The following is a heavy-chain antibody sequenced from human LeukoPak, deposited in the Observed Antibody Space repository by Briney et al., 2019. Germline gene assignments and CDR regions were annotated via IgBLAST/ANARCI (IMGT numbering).Heavy chain of an antibody. Sequence: PGGSLRLSCAASGFTFSSYGMHWVRQAPGKGLEWVAVIWYDGSNKYYADSVKGRFTISRDNSKNTLYLQMNSLRAEDTAVYYCAKDPYSRYNWNLAHFDYWGQGTLVTVSS. J-gene: IGHJ4*02. V-gene: IGHV3-33*06. D-gene: IGHD1-7*01. CDR1: GFTFSSYG. CDR3: AKDPYSRYNWNLAHFDY. CDR2: IWYDGSNK.